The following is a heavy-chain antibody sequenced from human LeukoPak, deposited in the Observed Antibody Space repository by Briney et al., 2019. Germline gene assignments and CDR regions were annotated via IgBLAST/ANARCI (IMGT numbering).Heavy chain of an antibody. J-gene: IGHJ3*02. V-gene: IGHV3-49*03. Sequence: GGSLRLSCRASGFTFGDYAMSWFRQAPGKGQEWVGFIRSKAYGGTTEYAASVKGRFTISRDDSKSIAYLQMNSLKTEDTAVYYCTRDLNGDYGFAFEIWGQGTMVTVPS. CDR3: TRDLNGDYGFAFEI. CDR2: IRSKAYGGTT. CDR1: GFTFGDYA. D-gene: IGHD4-17*01.